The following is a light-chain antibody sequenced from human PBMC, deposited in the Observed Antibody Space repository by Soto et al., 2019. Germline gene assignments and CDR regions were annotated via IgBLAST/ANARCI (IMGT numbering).Light chain of an antibody. CDR3: QTWGTGLLV. CDR2: LNSDGSH. CDR1: SGHSSYA. V-gene: IGLV4-69*01. J-gene: IGLJ3*02. Sequence: QPVLTQSPSASASLGASVKLTCTLSSGHSSYAIARHQQQPEKGPRYLMKLNSDGSHSKGDGIPDRFSGSSSGAERYLTVSSCQSEDVADYYCQTWGTGLLVFGGGTKLTVL.